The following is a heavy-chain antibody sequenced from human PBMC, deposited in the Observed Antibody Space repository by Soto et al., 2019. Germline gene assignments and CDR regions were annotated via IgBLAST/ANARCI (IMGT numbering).Heavy chain of an antibody. CDR1: GFTFGDYA. CDR3: TRDYYDSSGYYPFDY. Sequence: GESLKISCTASGFTFGDYAMSWFRQAPGKGLEWVGFIRSKAYGGTTEYAASVKGRFTISRDDSKSIAYLQMNSLKTEDTAVYYCTRDYYDSSGYYPFDYWGQGTLVTVSS. J-gene: IGHJ4*02. CDR2: IRSKAYGGTT. D-gene: IGHD3-22*01. V-gene: IGHV3-49*03.